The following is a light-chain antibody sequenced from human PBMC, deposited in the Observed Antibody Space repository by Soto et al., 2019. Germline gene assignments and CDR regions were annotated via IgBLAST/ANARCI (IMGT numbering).Light chain of an antibody. CDR3: SSYVVSYKWV. CDR2: QVT. V-gene: IGLV2-8*01. Sequence: QFALTQPPSASGSPGQSVTISCTGTSSDVGAYDYVSWFQQHPGKAPKLIIYQVTKRPSGVPDRFSGSKSGNTASLTVSGLQAEDEADYYCSSYVVSYKWVFGGGTKLTVL. J-gene: IGLJ3*02. CDR1: SSDVGAYDY.